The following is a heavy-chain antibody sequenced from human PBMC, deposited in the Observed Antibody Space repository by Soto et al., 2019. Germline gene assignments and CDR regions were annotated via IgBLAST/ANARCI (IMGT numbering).Heavy chain of an antibody. D-gene: IGHD2-15*01. Sequence: QLQVRESGPGLVKPSETLSLTCTVSSGSINTNSQYWGWIRQPPGKGPEWIGTMSHSGSTYQSPSLKSRVTISVDTSKNQFSLRLSSVTAADTAVYYCARVRTAATSYDAFDLWGEGTMVTVSS. CDR2: MSHSGST. J-gene: IGHJ3*01. CDR1: SGSINTNSQY. V-gene: IGHV4-39*01. CDR3: ARVRTAATSYDAFDL.